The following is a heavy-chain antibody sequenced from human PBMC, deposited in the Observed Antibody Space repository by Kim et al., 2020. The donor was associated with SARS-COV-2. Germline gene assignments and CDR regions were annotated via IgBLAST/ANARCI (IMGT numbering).Heavy chain of an antibody. V-gene: IGHV3-23*01. CDR3: AKGFFKGIWYYFDY. D-gene: IGHD6-13*01. J-gene: IGHJ4*02. CDR2: ISTSGGTT. Sequence: GGSLRLSCAASGFIFTTYAMSWVRQAPGKGLEWVSVISTSGGTTYYADSVKGRFTISRDNSKNTLFLQMNSLRPEDTAVYYCAKGFFKGIWYYFDYWGQG. CDR1: GFIFTTYA.